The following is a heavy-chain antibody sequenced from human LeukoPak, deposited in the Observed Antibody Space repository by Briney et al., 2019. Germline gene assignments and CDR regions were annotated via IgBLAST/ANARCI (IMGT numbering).Heavy chain of an antibody. V-gene: IGHV3-64D*06. J-gene: IGHJ4*02. Sequence: GGSLRLSCSASGFTFSTYAMHWVRQAPGKGLEYVSAISDNGGSTYYADFVKGRFTISRDNSKNVLYLQMSSLRAEDTAVYYCVKGKGGRPGVVTYNVFDFWGQGTLVTVSS. D-gene: IGHD3-3*01. CDR2: ISDNGGST. CDR3: VKGKGGRPGVVTYNVFDF. CDR1: GFTFSTYA.